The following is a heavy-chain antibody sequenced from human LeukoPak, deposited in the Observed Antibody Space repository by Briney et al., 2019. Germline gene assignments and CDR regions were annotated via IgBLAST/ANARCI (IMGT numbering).Heavy chain of an antibody. V-gene: IGHV4-59*12. CDR1: GGSISNYY. Sequence: PSETLSLTCTVFGGSISNYYWSWIRQPPGKGLEWIGSIYDSGSTNHNPSLRSRVTISVDKSKNQFALKVSSVTAADTAMYFCARVSGMTPFDYWGQGTLVTVSS. CDR2: IYDSGST. D-gene: IGHD1-1*01. CDR3: ARVSGMTPFDY. J-gene: IGHJ4*02.